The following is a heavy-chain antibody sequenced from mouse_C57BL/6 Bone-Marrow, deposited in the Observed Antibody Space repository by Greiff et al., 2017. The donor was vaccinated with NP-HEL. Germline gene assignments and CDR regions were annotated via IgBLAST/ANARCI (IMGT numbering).Heavy chain of an antibody. CDR2: IWRGGST. CDR3: AKGGMITEHWYFDV. D-gene: IGHD2-4*01. J-gene: IGHJ1*03. V-gene: IGHV2-5*01. CDR1: GFSLTSYG. Sequence: QVQLQQSGPGLVQPSQSLSITCTVSGFSLTSYGVHWVRQSPGKGLEWLGVIWRGGSTDYNAAFMSRLSITKDNSKSQVFFKMNSLQADDTAIYYCAKGGMITEHWYFDVWGTGTTVTVSS.